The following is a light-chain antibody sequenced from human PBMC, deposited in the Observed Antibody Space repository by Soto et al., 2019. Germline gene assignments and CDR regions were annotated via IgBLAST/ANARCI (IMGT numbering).Light chain of an antibody. CDR2: DVS. J-gene: IGLJ2*01. CDR1: SSDVGGYNY. Sequence: QAVVTQPRSVSGSPGQSVTISCTGTSSDVGGYNYVSWYQQHPGKAPKLMIYDVSKRPSGVPDRFSGSKSGNTASLTISGLQAEDEADHYCCSYAGSYSVVFGGGTQLTVL. CDR3: CSYAGSYSVV. V-gene: IGLV2-11*01.